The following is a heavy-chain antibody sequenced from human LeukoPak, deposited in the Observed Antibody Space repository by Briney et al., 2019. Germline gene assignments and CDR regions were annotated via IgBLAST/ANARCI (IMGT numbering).Heavy chain of an antibody. Sequence: GGSLRLSCAASGFTFSSYAMSWVRQAPGRGLEWVSVISGSGGSTYYADSVKGRFTISRDNSKNTLYLQMNSLRAEDTAVYYCARDLNGDYYFDYWGQGTLVTVSS. V-gene: IGHV3-23*01. J-gene: IGHJ4*02. CDR2: ISGSGGST. CDR3: ARDLNGDYYFDY. D-gene: IGHD5-24*01. CDR1: GFTFSSYA.